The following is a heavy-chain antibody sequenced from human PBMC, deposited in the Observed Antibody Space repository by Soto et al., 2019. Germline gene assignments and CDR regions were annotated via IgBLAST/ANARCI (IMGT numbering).Heavy chain of an antibody. D-gene: IGHD3-22*01. J-gene: IGHJ4*02. CDR1: GFTFSSYA. CDR3: ARDLADGGDSSGYYYALSDY. V-gene: IGHV3-30-3*01. CDR2: ISYDGSNK. Sequence: QVQLVESGGGVVQPGRSLRLSCAASGFTFSSYAMHWVRQAPGKGLEWVAVISYDGSNKYYADSVKGRFTISRDNSKNTLYLQMNSLRAEDTAVYYCARDLADGGDSSGYYYALSDYWGQGTLVTVSS.